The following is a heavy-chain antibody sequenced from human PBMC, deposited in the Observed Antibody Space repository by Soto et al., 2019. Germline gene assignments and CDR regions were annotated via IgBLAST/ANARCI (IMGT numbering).Heavy chain of an antibody. Sequence: GGSMRLSCAASGFTFSSYAMSWVRQAPGKGLEWVSAISGSGGSTYYADSVKGRFTISRDNSKNTLYLQMNSLRAEDTAVYYCAKPRLRWIYNDAFDIWGQGTMVTVSS. CDR1: GFTFSSYA. D-gene: IGHD4-17*01. V-gene: IGHV3-23*01. CDR3: AKPRLRWIYNDAFDI. CDR2: ISGSGGST. J-gene: IGHJ3*02.